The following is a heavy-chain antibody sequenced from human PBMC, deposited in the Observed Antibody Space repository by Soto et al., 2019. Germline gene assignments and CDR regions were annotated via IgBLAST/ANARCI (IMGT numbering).Heavy chain of an antibody. J-gene: IGHJ5*02. CDR1: GGSISSSSYY. Sequence: PSETLSLTCTVSGGSISSSSYYWGWIRQPPGKGLEWIGSIYYSGSTYYNPSLKSRVTISVDTSKDQFSLKLSSVTAADTAVYYCARQRGDSWADGWFDPWGQGTLVTVSS. CDR3: ARQRGDSWADGWFDP. CDR2: IYYSGST. D-gene: IGHD2-21*02. V-gene: IGHV4-39*01.